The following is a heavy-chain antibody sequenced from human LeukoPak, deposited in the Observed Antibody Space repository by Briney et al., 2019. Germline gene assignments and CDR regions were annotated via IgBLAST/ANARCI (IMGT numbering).Heavy chain of an antibody. D-gene: IGHD2-2*01. CDR2: ISNHGSTK. CDR1: EFTFSNYG. V-gene: IGHV3-30*19. CDR3: ARGTDIVVVPAALDY. J-gene: IGHJ4*02. Sequence: GGSLRLSRAASEFTFSNYGMHWVRQAPGKGLEWVAFISNHGSTKYYVDSVKGRFTVSKDNSKNTLFLQMNSLRAEDTAVYFCARGTDIVVVPAALDYWGQGTLVTVSS.